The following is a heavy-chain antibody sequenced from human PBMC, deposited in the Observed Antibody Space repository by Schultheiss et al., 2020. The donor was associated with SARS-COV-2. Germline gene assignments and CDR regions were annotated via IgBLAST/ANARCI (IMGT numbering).Heavy chain of an antibody. CDR3: ARGDGPTVLPFDP. J-gene: IGHJ5*02. CDR2: ISGSGGST. Sequence: GGSLRLSCAASGFTFSSYAMNWVRQAPGKGLEWVSAISGSGGSTYYADSVKGRFTISRDNAKNSLYLQMNSLRAEDTAVYYCARGDGPTVLPFDPWGQGTLVTVSS. D-gene: IGHD4-17*01. CDR1: GFTFSSYA. V-gene: IGHV3-23*01.